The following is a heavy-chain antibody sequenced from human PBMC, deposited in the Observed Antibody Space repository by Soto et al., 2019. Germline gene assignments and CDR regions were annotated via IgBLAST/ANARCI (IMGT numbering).Heavy chain of an antibody. CDR3: AVLAPYYDFWSGYYTPSDAFDI. V-gene: IGHV1-3*01. D-gene: IGHD3-3*01. Sequence: ASVKVSCKASGYTFTSYAMHWVRQAPGQRLEWMGWINAGNGNTKYSQKFQGRVTITRDTSASTAYMELSSLRSEDTAVYYCAVLAPYYDFWSGYYTPSDAFDIWGQGTMVTVSS. CDR2: INAGNGNT. CDR1: GYTFTSYA. J-gene: IGHJ3*02.